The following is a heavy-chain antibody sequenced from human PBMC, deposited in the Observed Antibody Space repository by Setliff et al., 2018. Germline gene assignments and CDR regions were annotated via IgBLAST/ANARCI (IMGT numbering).Heavy chain of an antibody. V-gene: IGHV4-4*02. J-gene: IGHJ5*02. CDR2: IYNSGNT. CDR3: ARVLNWFDP. CDR1: GGSISNANW. Sequence: SETLSLTCTVSGGSISNANWWSWVRQPPGKGLEWIGEIYNSGNTNYNPSLKSRVTISVDTSKNQFSLKVNSVTAADTAVYYCARVLNWFDPWGQGTLVTV. D-gene: IGHD1-26*01.